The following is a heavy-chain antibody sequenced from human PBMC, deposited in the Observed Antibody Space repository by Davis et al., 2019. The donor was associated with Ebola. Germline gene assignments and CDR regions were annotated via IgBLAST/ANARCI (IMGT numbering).Heavy chain of an antibody. CDR1: GFIFRSYV. V-gene: IGHV3-23*01. Sequence: GESLKISCAASGFIFRSYVMSWVRRAPGKGLEWVSTLGLSADTYYADSVKGQFTISRDNSKNTLHLQMNSLRVEDTAIYYCAKDTTNVWFDVWGQGTMVTVSS. D-gene: IGHD1-26*01. CDR3: AKDTTNVWFDV. CDR2: LGLSADT. J-gene: IGHJ3*01.